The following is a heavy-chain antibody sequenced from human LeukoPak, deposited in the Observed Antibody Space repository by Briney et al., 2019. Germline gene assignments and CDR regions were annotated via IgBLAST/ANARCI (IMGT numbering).Heavy chain of an antibody. CDR3: ATSVFMVFDY. Sequence: ASVKVSCKVSGYTLIELSMHWVRQAPGKGLEWMGGFDPEDGETIYAQKFQGRVTMTRDTSTSTVYMELSSLRSEDTAVYYCATSVFMVFDYWGQGTLVTVSS. D-gene: IGHD4/OR15-4a*01. CDR1: GYTLIELS. CDR2: FDPEDGET. V-gene: IGHV1-24*01. J-gene: IGHJ4*02.